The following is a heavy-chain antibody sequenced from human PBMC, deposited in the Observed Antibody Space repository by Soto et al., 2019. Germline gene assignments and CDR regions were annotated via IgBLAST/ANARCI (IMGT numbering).Heavy chain of an antibody. CDR3: AKDRFVGSGYLIFAS. V-gene: IGHV3-23*01. Sequence: EVQLLESGGGLVQPGGSLRLSCAASGFTFSSYAMTWVRQAPGKGLEWVSGISGSGGSTYYAASVKGRFTISRDNSKNTRYLQVSSLRAEDTAVYYCAKDRFVGSGYLIFASWGRGTLVTVSS. CDR2: ISGSGGST. D-gene: IGHD3-22*01. J-gene: IGHJ4*02. CDR1: GFTFSSYA.